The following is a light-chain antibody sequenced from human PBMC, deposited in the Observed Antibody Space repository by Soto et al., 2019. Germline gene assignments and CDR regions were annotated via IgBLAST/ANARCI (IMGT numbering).Light chain of an antibody. J-gene: IGKJ1*01. CDR3: QQYNNWPRT. CDR1: QSVSSN. Sequence: ILMTQSQCSLSVSPLETATLSCRASQSVSSNLAWYQQKPGQAPRLLIYGASTRATGIPARFSGSGSGTEFTLTISSLQSEDFAVYYCQQYNNWPRTFGQGTKVDIK. CDR2: GAS. V-gene: IGKV3-15*01.